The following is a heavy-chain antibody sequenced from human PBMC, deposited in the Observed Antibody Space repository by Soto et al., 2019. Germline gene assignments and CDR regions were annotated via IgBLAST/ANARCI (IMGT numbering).Heavy chain of an antibody. D-gene: IGHD2-8*01. CDR2: ISGGGEGT. CDR3: AKKGLGSLATYCTTGDCHYTFDV. Sequence: EVQRLESGGGFVRPGVSLRLSCAASGFTFYNYAMNWVRQAPGKGLEWVATISGGGEGTYDADSVKGRFTISRDNSRNTVYLQMISLRADATAVYYCAKKGLGSLATYCTTGDCHYTFDVWGQGTLVTVSS. V-gene: IGHV3-23*01. CDR1: GFTFYNYA. J-gene: IGHJ3*01.